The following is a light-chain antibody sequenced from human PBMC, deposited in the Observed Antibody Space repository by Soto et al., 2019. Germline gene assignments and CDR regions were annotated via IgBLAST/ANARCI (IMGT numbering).Light chain of an antibody. V-gene: IGKV1-9*01. CDR2: AAS. Sequence: IQLTQSASSLSASVGDGVTISCRASQDISTHLAWFAQKPGRAPQLLIYAASTLHSGVPSRFSGSGSGTDFTLTISSLQPEHFATYYCQHLNTYPITFGPGTRLEV. J-gene: IGKJ5*01. CDR1: QDISTH. CDR3: QHLNTYPIT.